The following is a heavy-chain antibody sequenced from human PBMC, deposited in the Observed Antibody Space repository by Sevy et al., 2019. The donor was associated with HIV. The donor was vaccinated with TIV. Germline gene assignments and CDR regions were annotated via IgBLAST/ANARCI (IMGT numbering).Heavy chain of an antibody. D-gene: IGHD2-2*01. CDR2: ISGSGGST. CDR3: AKDRGGIVVVPAAREGYFDY. Sequence: GESLKISCAASGFTFSSYAMSWVRQAPGKGLEWVSAISGSGGSTYYADSVKGRFTISRDNSKNTLYLQMNSLRAEDTAVYYCAKDRGGIVVVPAAREGYFDYWGQGTLVTVSS. CDR1: GFTFSSYA. J-gene: IGHJ4*02. V-gene: IGHV3-23*01.